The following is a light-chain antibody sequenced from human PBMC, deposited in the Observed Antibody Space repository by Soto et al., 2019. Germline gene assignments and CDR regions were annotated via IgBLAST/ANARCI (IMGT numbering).Light chain of an antibody. V-gene: IGKV4-1*01. Sequence: DIVRTKSPDPLAVSLGERATITCKSSQSVLYGPSNYNFLAWFQQKPGQPPKLLIFWASTRDSGVPDRFIGSGSGTDFTLTISSVQPEDVAIYFCQQYYSTPWTFGQGTKVEIK. J-gene: IGKJ1*01. CDR3: QQYYSTPWT. CDR1: QSVLYGPSNYNF. CDR2: WAS.